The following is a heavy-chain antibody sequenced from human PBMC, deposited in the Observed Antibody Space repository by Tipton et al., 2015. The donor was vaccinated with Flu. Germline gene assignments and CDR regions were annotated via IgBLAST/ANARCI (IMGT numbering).Heavy chain of an antibody. D-gene: IGHD3-16*02. V-gene: IGHV4-61*02. CDR3: ARDNYDYVWGSYRYNHFDY. J-gene: IGHJ4*02. CDR1: GGSISSGSYY. CDR2: IYTSGST. Sequence: TLSLTCTVSGGSISSGSYYWSWIRQPAGKGLEWIGRIYTSGSTNYNPSLKSRVTISVDTSKNQFSLKLSSVTAAATAVYYCARDNYDYVWGSYRYNHFDYWGQGTLVTVSS.